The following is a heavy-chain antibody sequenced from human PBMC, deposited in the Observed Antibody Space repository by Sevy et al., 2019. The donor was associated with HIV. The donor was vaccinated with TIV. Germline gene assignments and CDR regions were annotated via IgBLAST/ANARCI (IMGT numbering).Heavy chain of an antibody. D-gene: IGHD3-22*01. CDR3: AGHGDALHYYGSDDQFYCSFYMDV. CDR1: GYTFTSYA. CDR2: ISAYNGNS. V-gene: IGHV1-18*01. J-gene: IGHJ6*03. Sequence: ASVKVSCKASGYTFTSYAFSWVRQAPGQGLEWMGWISAYNGNSNYAQKLQGRVTMTTDTSTTTASMELRSLRSDDTAVYYCAGHGDALHYYGSDDQFYCSFYMDVWGKGTTVTVSS.